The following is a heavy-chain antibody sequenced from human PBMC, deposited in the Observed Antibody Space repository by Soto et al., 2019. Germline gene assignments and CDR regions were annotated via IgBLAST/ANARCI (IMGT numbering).Heavy chain of an antibody. CDR1: GFTFSSSW. J-gene: IGHJ2*01. Sequence: EEQLVESGGDSVQPGGSLRISCVASGFTFSSSWLHWVRQAPGKELEWVSRMNSDGSTTNHADSVKGRFTISRDNAKNILYLQMISLRAEDTAVYYCARGGNYYLDLWGRGTLVTVSS. V-gene: IGHV3-74*01. D-gene: IGHD1-7*01. CDR2: MNSDGSTT. CDR3: ARGGNYYLDL.